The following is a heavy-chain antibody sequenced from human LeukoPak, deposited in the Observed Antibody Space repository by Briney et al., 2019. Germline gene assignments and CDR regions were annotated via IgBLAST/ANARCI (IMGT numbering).Heavy chain of an antibody. Sequence: ASVKVSCKASGGTFSSYAISWVRQAPGQGLEWMGWINPNSGGTNYAQKFQGRVTMTRDTSISTAYMELSRLRSDDTAVYYCARDRMGPGLNCGGDCYYYAFDIWGQGTMVTVSS. CDR3: ARDRMGPGLNCGGDCYYYAFDI. D-gene: IGHD2-21*02. CDR1: GGTFSSYA. V-gene: IGHV1-2*02. J-gene: IGHJ3*02. CDR2: INPNSGGT.